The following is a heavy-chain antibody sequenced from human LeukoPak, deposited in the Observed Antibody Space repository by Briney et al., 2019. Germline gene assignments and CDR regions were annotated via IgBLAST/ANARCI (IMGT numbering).Heavy chain of an antibody. V-gene: IGHV1-24*01. CDR3: ARVQPGWYRGPENWFDP. D-gene: IGHD6-19*01. Sequence: ASVKVSCKVSGYTLTELSVHWVRQAPGKGLEWMGTFDPEDGETIYAQKFQGRVTMTEDTSTDTAYMELSSLRSEDTAVYYCARVQPGWYRGPENWFDPWGQGTLVTVSS. J-gene: IGHJ5*02. CDR2: FDPEDGET. CDR1: GYTLTELS.